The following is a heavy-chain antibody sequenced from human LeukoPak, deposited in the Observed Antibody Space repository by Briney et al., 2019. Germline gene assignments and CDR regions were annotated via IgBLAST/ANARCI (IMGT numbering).Heavy chain of an antibody. CDR3: ARDSYYSRDY. J-gene: IGHJ4*02. V-gene: IGHV3-7*01. Sequence: GGSLRLSCEASGFIFSSYWMSWVRQAPGKGLEWVANIKQDGSGKYYVDSVKGRFTISRDNAKNSLYLQMNTLRFEDTAVYYCARDSYYSRDYWGQGTLVTVSS. CDR2: IKQDGSGK. CDR1: GFIFSSYW. D-gene: IGHD2-21*01.